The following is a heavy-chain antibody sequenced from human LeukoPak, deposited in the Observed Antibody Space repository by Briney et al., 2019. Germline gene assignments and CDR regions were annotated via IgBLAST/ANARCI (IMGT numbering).Heavy chain of an antibody. CDR1: GGSISSYY. D-gene: IGHD3-3*01. CDR2: IYYSGST. CDR3: ARAYDFWSGYYFDY. J-gene: IGHJ4*02. Sequence: SETLSLTCTVSGGSISSYYWSWIRQPPGKGLEWIGYIYYSGSTNNNPSLKSRVTISVDTSKNQFSLKLSSVTAADTAVHYSARAYDFWSGYYFDYWGQGTLVTVSS. V-gene: IGHV4-59*01.